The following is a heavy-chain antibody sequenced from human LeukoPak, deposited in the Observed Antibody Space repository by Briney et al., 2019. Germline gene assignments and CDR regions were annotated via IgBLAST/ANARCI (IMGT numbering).Heavy chain of an antibody. V-gene: IGHV1-18*01. CDR3: ARALLVGYSSSWGAFDI. CDR1: GYTFTSYG. D-gene: IGHD6-13*01. J-gene: IGHJ3*02. CDR2: ISAYNGNT. Sequence: ASVKVSCKASGYTFTSYGISWVRQAPGQGLEWMGWISAYNGNTNYAQKLQGRVTMTTDTSTSTAYMELRSLRSDDTAVYYCARALLVGYSSSWGAFDIWGQGTMVTVSS.